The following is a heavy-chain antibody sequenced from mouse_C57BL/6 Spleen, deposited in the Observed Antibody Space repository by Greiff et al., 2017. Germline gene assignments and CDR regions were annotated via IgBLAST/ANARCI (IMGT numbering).Heavy chain of an antibody. V-gene: IGHV6-6*01. Sequence: EVKLLESGGGLVQPGGSMKLSCAASGFTFSDAWMDWVRQSPEKGLEWVAEIRNKANNHATYYAESVKGRFTISRDESKSSVDLQMNSLRAEDTGIYYWTDGSSYWYVEVWGTGTTVTVSS. CDR3: TDGSSYWYVEV. CDR1: GFTFSDAW. CDR2: IRNKANNHAT. D-gene: IGHD1-1*01. J-gene: IGHJ1*03.